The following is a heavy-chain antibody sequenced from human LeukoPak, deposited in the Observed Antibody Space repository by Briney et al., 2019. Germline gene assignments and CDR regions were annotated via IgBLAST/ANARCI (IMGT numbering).Heavy chain of an antibody. D-gene: IGHD6-13*01. Sequence: ASVKVSCKASGYTFTGYYMHRVRQAPGQGLEWMGWINPNSGGTNYAQKFQGRVTMTRDTSISTAYMELSRLRSDDTAVYYCARGSSSWWWFDPWGQGTLVTVSS. CDR1: GYTFTGYY. CDR2: INPNSGGT. J-gene: IGHJ5*02. V-gene: IGHV1-2*02. CDR3: ARGSSSWWWFDP.